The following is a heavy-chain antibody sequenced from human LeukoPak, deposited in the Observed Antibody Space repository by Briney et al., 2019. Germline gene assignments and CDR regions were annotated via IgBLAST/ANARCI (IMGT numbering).Heavy chain of an antibody. D-gene: IGHD2-2*03. J-gene: IGHJ4*02. CDR1: GFTFSRYG. V-gene: IGHV3-30*18. CDR2: ISSDGSNK. CDR3: AKFGYCSSTSCPGDY. Sequence: QPGRSLRLSCAASGFTFSRYGMHWVRQAPGKGLEWVAVISSDGSNKYYADSVKGRFTISRDNPKNTLYLQMNSLKAEDTAVYYCAKFGYCSSTSCPGDYWGQGTLVTVSS.